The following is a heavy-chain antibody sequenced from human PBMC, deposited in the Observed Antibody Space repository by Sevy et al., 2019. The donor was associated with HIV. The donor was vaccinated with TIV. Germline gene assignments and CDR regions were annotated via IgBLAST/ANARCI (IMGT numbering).Heavy chain of an antibody. CDR2: ISGDGTSI. V-gene: IGHV3-11*04. CDR3: SRPRRSNAYDYFDS. CDR1: GFTFSDDY. J-gene: IGHJ4*02. D-gene: IGHD1-26*01. Sequence: GGSLRLSCAASGFTFSDDYMSWIRQAPGKGLEWISYISGDGTSIYYADSVQGRFTISRDNAKNSLYLQMNSLRVEDTAVYYFSRPRRSNAYDYFDSWSRGTLVTVSS.